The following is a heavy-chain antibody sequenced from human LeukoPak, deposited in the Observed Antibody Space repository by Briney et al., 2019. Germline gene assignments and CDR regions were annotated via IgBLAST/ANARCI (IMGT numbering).Heavy chain of an antibody. D-gene: IGHD4-17*01. Sequence: SVKVSCKASGYTFSSYGISWVRQAPGQGLEWMGRVIPIFGTANYAQKFQGRVTITADESTSTANMELSSLRSEDTAVYYCAKDGGMTTVTKSFDYWGQGTLVTVSS. CDR3: AKDGGMTTVTKSFDY. CDR2: VIPIFGTA. V-gene: IGHV1-69*13. J-gene: IGHJ4*02. CDR1: GYTFSSYG.